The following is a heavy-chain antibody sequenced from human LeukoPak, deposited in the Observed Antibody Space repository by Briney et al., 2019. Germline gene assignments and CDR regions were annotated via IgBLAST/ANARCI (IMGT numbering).Heavy chain of an antibody. CDR2: IRYDGSNK. CDR3: SKPVYCSGGICYEYYFDY. Sequence: PGGSLRLSCAASGFTFSSYGMHWVRQAPGKGLEWVAFIRYDGSNKYYADSVKGRFTISRDNSKNTLYLQMNSLRAEDTAVYYCSKPVYCSGGICYEYYFDYWGQGTLVTVSS. D-gene: IGHD2-15*01. J-gene: IGHJ4*02. V-gene: IGHV3-30*02. CDR1: GFTFSSYG.